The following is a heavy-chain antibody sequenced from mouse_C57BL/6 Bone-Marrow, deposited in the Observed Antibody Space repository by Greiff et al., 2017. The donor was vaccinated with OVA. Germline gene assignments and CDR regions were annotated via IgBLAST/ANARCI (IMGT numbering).Heavy chain of an antibody. CDR3: ARELGPFDY. CDR2: IDPSDSYT. D-gene: IGHD4-1*01. CDR1: GYTFTSYW. Sequence: VQLQQSGAELVRPGTSVKLSCKASGYTFTSYWMHWVKQRPGQGLEWIGVIDPSDSYTNYNQKFKGKATLTVDTSSSTAYMQLSSLTSEDSAVYYCARELGPFDYWGQGTTLTVSS. J-gene: IGHJ2*01. V-gene: IGHV1-59*01.